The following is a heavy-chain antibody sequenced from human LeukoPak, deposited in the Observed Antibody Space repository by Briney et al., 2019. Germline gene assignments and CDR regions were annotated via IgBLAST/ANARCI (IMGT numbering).Heavy chain of an antibody. D-gene: IGHD2-15*01. CDR3: ARDQVYCSGGSCYWVDYYYYYGMDV. Sequence: ASVKVSCKASGYTFTSYGISWVRQAPGQGLEWMGWISAYNGNTNYAQKLQGRVTMTTDTSTSTAYMELRGLRSDDTAVYYCARDQVYCSGGSCYWVDYYYYYGMDVWGQGTTVTVSS. V-gene: IGHV1-18*01. CDR1: GYTFTSYG. J-gene: IGHJ6*02. CDR2: ISAYNGNT.